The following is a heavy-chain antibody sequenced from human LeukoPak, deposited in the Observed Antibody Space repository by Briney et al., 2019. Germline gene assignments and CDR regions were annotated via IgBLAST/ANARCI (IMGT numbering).Heavy chain of an antibody. Sequence: GGSLRLSCAASGFTFSSYAMHWVRQAPGKGLEWVAVISYDGSNKYYADSVKGRFTISRDNSKNTLYLQMNSLRAEDTAVYYCTRDGPDSSGYYFDYWGQGTLVTVSS. V-gene: IGHV3-30-3*01. CDR1: GFTFSSYA. D-gene: IGHD3-22*01. J-gene: IGHJ4*02. CDR2: ISYDGSNK. CDR3: TRDGPDSSGYYFDY.